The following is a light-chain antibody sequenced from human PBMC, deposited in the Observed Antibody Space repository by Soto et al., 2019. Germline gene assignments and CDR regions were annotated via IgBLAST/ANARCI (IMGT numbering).Light chain of an antibody. Sequence: QSALTQPRSVYGSPGQSVTISCTGTTSDVGGYKYVSWYQQHPGRAPKVMIYDVSKRPSGVPDRFSGSKSGNTASLTISGLQTEDEADYYCCSYAGNYIYVFGTGTKLTVL. J-gene: IGLJ1*01. CDR1: TSDVGGYKY. CDR2: DVS. V-gene: IGLV2-11*01. CDR3: CSYAGNYIYV.